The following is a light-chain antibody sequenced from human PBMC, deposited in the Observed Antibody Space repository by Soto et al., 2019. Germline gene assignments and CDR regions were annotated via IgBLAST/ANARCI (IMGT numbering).Light chain of an antibody. CDR1: SSNIGRNT. CDR3: GSWDSSLSAYV. J-gene: IGLJ1*01. CDR2: DDD. Sequence: QAVVTQPPSATGTPGQRVTISCSGGSSNIGRNTVHWYQHLPGTAPKLVIYDDDKRPSGIPDRFSGSKSGTSATLGITGFQTGDEADYYCGSWDSSLSAYVFGTGTKVTVL. V-gene: IGLV1-51*01.